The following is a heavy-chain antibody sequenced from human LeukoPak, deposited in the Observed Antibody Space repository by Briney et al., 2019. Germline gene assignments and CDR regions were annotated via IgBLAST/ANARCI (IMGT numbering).Heavy chain of an antibody. V-gene: IGHV4-59*11. D-gene: IGHD4-17*01. CDR2: ISYIGTT. CDR1: DDSFSSHY. CDR3: ARDLVTVTKGFDI. Sequence: SETLSLTCVVSDDSFSSHYWTWIRQPPGKGLEWIGYISYIGTTNYNPSLKSRVTLSIDTSKNQFSLKLSSLTAADTAVYYCARDLVTVTKGFDIWGQGTMVSVSS. J-gene: IGHJ3*02.